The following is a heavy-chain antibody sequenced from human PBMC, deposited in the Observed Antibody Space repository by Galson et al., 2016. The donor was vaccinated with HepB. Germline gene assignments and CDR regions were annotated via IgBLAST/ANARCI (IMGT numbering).Heavy chain of an antibody. V-gene: IGHV6-1*01. CDR2: TFYRSNWQN. CDR3: ARSYLLGRGFGW. J-gene: IGHJ4*02. CDR1: GDSVSSSSAG. Sequence: CAISGDSVSSSSAGWNWIRQSPSRGLEWLGRTFYRSNWQNDYAESVKSRITINPDTSRNQFSLQLNSVTPEDTAVYYCARSYLLGRGFGWWGQRTLVTVSS. D-gene: IGHD7-27*01.